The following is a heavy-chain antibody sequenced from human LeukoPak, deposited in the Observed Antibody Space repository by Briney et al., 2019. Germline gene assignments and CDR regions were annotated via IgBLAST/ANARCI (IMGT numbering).Heavy chain of an antibody. D-gene: IGHD1-14*01. CDR3: ALIEKAAGITGTY. CDR1: GGSISGYY. J-gene: IGHJ4*02. CDR2: IYYSGST. Sequence: SETLSLTCTVSGGSISGYYWSWIRQPPGKGLEWIGYIYYSGSTNYNPSLKSRVTISVDTSKNQFSLKLSSVTAADTAVYYCALIEKAAGITGTYWGQGTLVTVSS. V-gene: IGHV4-59*01.